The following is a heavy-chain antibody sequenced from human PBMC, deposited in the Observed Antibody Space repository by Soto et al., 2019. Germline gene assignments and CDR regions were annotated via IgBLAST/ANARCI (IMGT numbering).Heavy chain of an antibody. CDR3: ALGVRGVIITPPWGMDV. D-gene: IGHD3-10*01. Sequence: QVQLVQSGAEVKKPGSSVKVSCKASGGTFSSYAISWVRQAPGQGLAWMGGIIPIFGTANYAQKFQGRVTITADKSTSTAYMEMSSLRSEDTAVYYCALGVRGVIITPPWGMDVWGQGTTVTVSS. CDR2: IIPIFGTA. CDR1: GGTFSSYA. J-gene: IGHJ6*02. V-gene: IGHV1-69*06.